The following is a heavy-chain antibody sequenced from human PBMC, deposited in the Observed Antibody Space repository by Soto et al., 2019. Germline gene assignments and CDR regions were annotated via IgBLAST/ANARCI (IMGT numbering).Heavy chain of an antibody. D-gene: IGHD1-26*01. V-gene: IGHV1-3*01. CDR1: GYTFTSYA. Sequence: VASVKVSCKASGYTFTSYAMHWVRQAPGQRLEWMGWINAGNGNTNYSQKFQGRVTITRDTSASTAYMELSSLRSEDTAVYYCTRGQDQQWELRLAFDIWGQGTMVTVSS. J-gene: IGHJ3*02. CDR3: TRGQDQQWELRLAFDI. CDR2: INAGNGNT.